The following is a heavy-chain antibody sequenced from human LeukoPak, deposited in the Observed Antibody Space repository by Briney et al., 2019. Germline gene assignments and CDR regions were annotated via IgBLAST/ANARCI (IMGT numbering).Heavy chain of an antibody. D-gene: IGHD3-22*01. CDR1: GGSISSSSYY. CDR3: ARHVFRYDSSGYYDY. CDR2: IYYSGST. Sequence: PSETLSLTCTVSGGSISSSSYYWGWIRQPPGKGLEWIGSIYYSGSTYYNPSLKSRVTISVDTSKNQFSLKVSSVTAADTAVYYCARHVFRYDSSGYYDYWGQGTLVTVSS. V-gene: IGHV4-39*01. J-gene: IGHJ4*02.